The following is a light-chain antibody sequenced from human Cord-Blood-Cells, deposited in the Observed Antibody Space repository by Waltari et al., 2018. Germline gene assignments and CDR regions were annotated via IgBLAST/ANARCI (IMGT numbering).Light chain of an antibody. CDR2: DVS. Sequence: QSALTQPASVSGSPGPSIPISCTGTSRAVGGYNYVSWYQQHPGKAPKLMIYDVSNRPSGVSNRFSGSKSGNTASLTISGLQAEDEADYYCSSYTSSSTLVFGGGTKLTVL. CDR3: SSYTSSSTLV. J-gene: IGLJ3*02. V-gene: IGLV2-14*03. CDR1: SRAVGGYNY.